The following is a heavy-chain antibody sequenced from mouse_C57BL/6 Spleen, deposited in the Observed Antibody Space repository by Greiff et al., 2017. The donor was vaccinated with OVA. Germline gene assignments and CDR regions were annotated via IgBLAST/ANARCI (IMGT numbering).Heavy chain of an antibody. V-gene: IGHV1-50*01. J-gene: IGHJ3*01. D-gene: IGHD4-1*01. CDR1: GYTFTSYW. CDR2: IDPTDSYT. Sequence: VQLQQPGAELVKPGASVKLSCKASGYTFTSYWMQWVKQRPGQGLEWIGEIDPTDSYTNYNQKFKGKATLTVDTSSSTAYMQLSSLTSEDSAVYYCASPNWDVGWFAYWGQGTLVTVSA. CDR3: ASPNWDVGWFAY.